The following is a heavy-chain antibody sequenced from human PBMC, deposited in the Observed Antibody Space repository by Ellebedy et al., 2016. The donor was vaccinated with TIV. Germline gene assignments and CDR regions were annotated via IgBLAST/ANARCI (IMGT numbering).Heavy chain of an antibody. V-gene: IGHV3-9*01. CDR3: AKDRVPDTAMDYYYYHGMDV. Sequence: SLKISXAASGFTFGDYAMHWVRQAPGKGLEWVSSISLSSYATDYADSVNGRFAISRDNAKNSLYLQMNSLRVEDTALYYCAKDRVPDTAMDYYYYHGMDVWGQGTTVTVSS. D-gene: IGHD5-18*01. CDR1: GFTFGDYA. J-gene: IGHJ6*02. CDR2: ISLSSYAT.